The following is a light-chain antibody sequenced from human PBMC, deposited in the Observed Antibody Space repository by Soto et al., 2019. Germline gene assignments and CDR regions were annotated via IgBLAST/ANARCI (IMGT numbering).Light chain of an antibody. Sequence: QSVLTQPPSASQTPGQRVTISCSGTSSNIGSNYVSWYQQLPGTAPKLLISRNNQRPSGVPDRFSGSKSGTSASLAISGLRSEDEAEYYWASRDDTVSGHWMFGWGTKLTVL. J-gene: IGLJ3*02. CDR1: SSNIGSNY. CDR3: ASRDDTVSGHWM. CDR2: RNN. V-gene: IGLV1-47*01.